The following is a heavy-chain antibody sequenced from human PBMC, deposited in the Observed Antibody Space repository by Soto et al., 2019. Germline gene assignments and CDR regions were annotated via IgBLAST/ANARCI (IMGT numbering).Heavy chain of an antibody. CDR2: IIPIFGTA. CDR1: GGTFSSYA. V-gene: IGHV1-69*13. Sequence: SVKVSCKASGGTFSSYAISWVRQAPGQGLEWMGGIIPIFGTANYAQKFQGRVTITADESTSTAYMELSSLRSEDTAVYYCARDRSISPYYYYGMDVWGKGTRVTVSS. CDR3: ARDRSISPYYYYGMDV. D-gene: IGHD3-10*01. J-gene: IGHJ6*04.